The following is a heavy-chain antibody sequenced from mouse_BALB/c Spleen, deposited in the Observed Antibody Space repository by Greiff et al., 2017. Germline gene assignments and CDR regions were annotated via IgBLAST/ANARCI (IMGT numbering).Heavy chain of an antibody. CDR1: GFAFSSYD. Sequence: EVQVVESGGGLVKPGGSLKLSCAASGFAFSSYDMSWVRQTPEKRLEWVAYISSGGGSTYYPDTVKGRFTISRDNAKNTLYLQMSSLKSEDTAMYYCARHLTYYFDYWGQGTTLTVSS. D-gene: IGHD5-1*01. V-gene: IGHV5-12-1*01. J-gene: IGHJ2*01. CDR2: ISSGGGST. CDR3: ARHLTYYFDY.